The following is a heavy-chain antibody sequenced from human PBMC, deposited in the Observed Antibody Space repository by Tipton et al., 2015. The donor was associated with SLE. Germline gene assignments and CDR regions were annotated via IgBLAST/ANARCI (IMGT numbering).Heavy chain of an antibody. Sequence: TLSLTCTVSGGSISSGGYYWSWIRQHPGKGLEWIGYIYYSGSTYYNPSLKSRVTISVDTSKNQFSLKLSSVTAADTAVYYCATASSSQAYYFDYWGQGTLVTVSP. CDR3: ATASSSQAYYFDY. D-gene: IGHD6-6*01. J-gene: IGHJ4*02. CDR1: GGSISSGGYY. CDR2: IYYSGST. V-gene: IGHV4-31*03.